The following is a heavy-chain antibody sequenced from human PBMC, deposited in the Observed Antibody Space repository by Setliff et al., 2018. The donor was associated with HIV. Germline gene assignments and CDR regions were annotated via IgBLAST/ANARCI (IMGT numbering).Heavy chain of an antibody. CDR1: GYTFTGYY. D-gene: IGHD3-10*01. J-gene: IGHJ5*02. CDR3: ARDPFLWEVTPP. V-gene: IGHV1-2*06. Sequence: ASVKVSCKASGYTFTGYYMHWVRQAPGQGLEWMGRINPNSGGTNYAQKFQGRVTMTRDTSMNTAYMELSRLRSDDTAIYYCARDPFLWEVTPPWGQGTLVTVS. CDR2: INPNSGGT.